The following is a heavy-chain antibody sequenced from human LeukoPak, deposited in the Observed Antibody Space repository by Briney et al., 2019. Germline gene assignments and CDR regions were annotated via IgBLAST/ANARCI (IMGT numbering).Heavy chain of an antibody. V-gene: IGHV1-24*01. CDR3: ATHRSVDTAMALDY. Sequence: ASVKVSCKVSGYTLTELSMHWVRQAPGKGLEWTGGFDPEDGETIYAQKFQGRVTMTEDTSTDTAYMELSSLRSEDTAVYYCATHRSVDTAMALDYWGQGTLVTVSS. D-gene: IGHD5-18*01. CDR2: FDPEDGET. J-gene: IGHJ4*02. CDR1: GYTLTELS.